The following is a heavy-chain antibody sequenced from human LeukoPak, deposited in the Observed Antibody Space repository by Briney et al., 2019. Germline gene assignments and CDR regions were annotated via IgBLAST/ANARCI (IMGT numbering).Heavy chain of an antibody. CDR2: IYYSGST. D-gene: IGHD3-22*01. V-gene: IGHV4-59*01. J-gene: IGHJ4*02. CDR1: GGSISSYY. CDR3: ARGGDSSGYYYPVFDY. Sequence: SETLSLTCTVSGGSISSYYWSWIRQPPGKGLEWIGYIYYSGSTNYNPSLKSRVTISVDTSKNQFSLKLSSVTAADTAEYYCARGGDSSGYYYPVFDYWGQGTLVTVSS.